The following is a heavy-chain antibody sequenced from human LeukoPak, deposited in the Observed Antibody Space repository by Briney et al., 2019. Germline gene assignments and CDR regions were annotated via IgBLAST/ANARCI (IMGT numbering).Heavy chain of an antibody. Sequence: PGGSLRLSCAASGFTFTNYAMHWVRQTPGEGLEWVAAISSDGDKQFYADSVKGRFTISRDNSENTLYLQMNGLTNEDTTTYYCAKVRTNFYYYMDVWGKGTTVTVSS. V-gene: IGHV3-30-3*01. CDR3: AKVRTNFYYYMDV. CDR1: GFTFTNYA. CDR2: ISSDGDKQ. J-gene: IGHJ6*03.